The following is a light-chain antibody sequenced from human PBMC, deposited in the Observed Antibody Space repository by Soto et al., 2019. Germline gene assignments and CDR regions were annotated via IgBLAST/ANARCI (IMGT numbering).Light chain of an antibody. J-gene: IGLJ1*01. CDR2: GNS. Sequence: QSVLTQPHSVSGAPGQRVTISCTGSRSKIGGGYDVHWNQQLPGTATKLLIYGNSNQPSRVPDRISGSNSGTSATMAITGLQAEDEADYYCQSYDSSLSGLYVFGTGTKVTVL. CDR1: RSKIGGGYD. V-gene: IGLV1-40*01. CDR3: QSYDSSLSGLYV.